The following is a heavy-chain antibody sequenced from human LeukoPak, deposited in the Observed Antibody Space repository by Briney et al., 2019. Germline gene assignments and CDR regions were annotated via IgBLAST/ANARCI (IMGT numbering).Heavy chain of an antibody. CDR3: ARAYPIDCGGDCFSYYFDY. CDR1: GFTVSSNY. J-gene: IGHJ4*02. Sequence: GGSLRLSCAASGFTVSSNYMSWVRQAPGKGLEWVSVIYSGGSTYYADSVKGRFTISGDNSKNTLYLQMNSLRAEDTAVYYCARAYPIDCGGDCFSYYFDYWGQGTLVTVSS. D-gene: IGHD2-21*02. CDR2: IYSGGST. V-gene: IGHV3-66*01.